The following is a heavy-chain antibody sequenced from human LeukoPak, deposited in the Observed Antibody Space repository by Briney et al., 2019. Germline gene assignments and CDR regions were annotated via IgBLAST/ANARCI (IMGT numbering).Heavy chain of an antibody. J-gene: IGHJ3*02. CDR2: IKQDGSEK. V-gene: IGHV3-7*01. CDR1: GFTFSSYG. D-gene: IGHD3-10*01. CDR3: ARSRVSRGDAFDI. Sequence: GGSLRLSCAGSGFTFSSYGMSWVRQAPGKGLEWVANIKQDGSEKYYVDSVKGRFTISRDNAKNSLYLQMNSLRAEDTAVYYCARSRVSRGDAFDIWGQGTMVTVSS.